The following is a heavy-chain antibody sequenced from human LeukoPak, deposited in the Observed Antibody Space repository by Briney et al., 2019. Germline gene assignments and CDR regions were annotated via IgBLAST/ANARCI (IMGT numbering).Heavy chain of an antibody. CDR2: INPNSGGT. CDR3: ARANGDSFYYYYYGVEL. V-gene: IGHV1-2*02. D-gene: IGHD4-17*01. J-gene: IGHJ6*02. CDR1: GYTFTGYY. Sequence: ASVKVSCKASGYTFTGYYMHWVRQAPGQGLEWMGWINPNSGGTNYAQKFQGRVTMTRDTSTSTAYMELSRLRSDDTAVYYCARANGDSFYYYYYGVELWGQGTTVTVSS.